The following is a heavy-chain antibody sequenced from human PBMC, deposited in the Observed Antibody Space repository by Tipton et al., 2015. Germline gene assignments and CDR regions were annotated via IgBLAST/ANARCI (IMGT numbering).Heavy chain of an antibody. J-gene: IGHJ4*02. D-gene: IGHD3-16*01. Sequence: SLRLSCAASGFTFRDYGLHWVRQAPGKGLEWLAVIWYDGNTKYYADSVRGRFTISRDTSKNMLYLQMNSLTADDTAVYYCARNRGISHWGQGTLVTVSS. CDR3: ARNRGISH. V-gene: IGHV3-33*01. CDR1: GFTFRDYG. CDR2: IWYDGNTK.